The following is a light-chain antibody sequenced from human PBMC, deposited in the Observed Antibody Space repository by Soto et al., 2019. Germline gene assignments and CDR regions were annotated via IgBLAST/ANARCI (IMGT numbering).Light chain of an antibody. CDR2: DVS. CDR3: CSYTSTDSPVV. Sequence: QSVLTQPASVSGSPGQSITISCTGTSSDFGGFNYVSWYQQHPGKAPKVMIYDVSDRPSGVSNRFSGSKSGNTASLTISGLQAEDEADYYCCSYTSTDSPVVFGSGTRSPS. V-gene: IGLV2-14*01. CDR1: SSDFGGFNY. J-gene: IGLJ1*01.